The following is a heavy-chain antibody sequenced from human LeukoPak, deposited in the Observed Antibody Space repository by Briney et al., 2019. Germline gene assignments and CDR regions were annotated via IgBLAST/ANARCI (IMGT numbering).Heavy chain of an antibody. CDR2: INHSGST. CDR1: GYSISSGYY. Sequence: NTSETLSLTCTVSGYSISSGYYWGWIRQPPGKGLEWIGEINHSGSTNYNPSLKSRVTISVDTSKNQFSLKLSSVTAADTAVYYCARHRGWELPDYWGQGTLVTVSS. CDR3: ARHRGWELPDY. D-gene: IGHD1-26*01. V-gene: IGHV4-38-2*02. J-gene: IGHJ4*02.